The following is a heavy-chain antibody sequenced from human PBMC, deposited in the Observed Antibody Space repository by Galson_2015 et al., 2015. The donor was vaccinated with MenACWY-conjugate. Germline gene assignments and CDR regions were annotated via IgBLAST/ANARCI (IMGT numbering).Heavy chain of an antibody. Sequence: ALRLSCAASGVSFSSYGRYWLRRARGNGVEWVAIISYIRSNGYYADSVKGRFTITIDNSKTTLYLQMNSLRAEDSAVYYCARDSPTRYSNGRGYYYGMDVWGQGTPVTVSS. CDR1: GVSFSSYG. CDR2: ISYIRSNG. V-gene: IGHV3-30*03. J-gene: IGHJ6*02. D-gene: IGHD4-11*01. CDR3: ARDSPTRYSNGRGYYYGMDV.